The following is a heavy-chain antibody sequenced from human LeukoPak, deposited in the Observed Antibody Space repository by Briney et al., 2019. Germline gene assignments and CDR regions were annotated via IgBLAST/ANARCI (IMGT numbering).Heavy chain of an antibody. Sequence: GGSLRLSCAASGFTFSSYSMNWVRQAPGKGLEWVSSISSSSSYIYYADSVKGRFTISRDNAKNSLYLQMNSLRAEDTAMYYCARVEYSGSSSFDYWGQGTLVTVSS. CDR3: ARVEYSGSSSFDY. D-gene: IGHD6-6*01. V-gene: IGHV3-21*01. CDR1: GFTFSSYS. CDR2: ISSSSSYI. J-gene: IGHJ4*02.